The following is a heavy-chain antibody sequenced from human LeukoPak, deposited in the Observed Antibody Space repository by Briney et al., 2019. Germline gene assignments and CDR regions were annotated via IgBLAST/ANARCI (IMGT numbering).Heavy chain of an antibody. Sequence: GGSLRLSCAASGFTFSSYWMSWVRQAPGKGLEWVANIKQDGSEKYYVDSVKGRFTISRDNAKNSLYLQMNSLRAEDTAVYYCARESIFGVVIYFDYWGQGTLVTVSS. D-gene: IGHD3-3*01. CDR3: ARESIFGVVIYFDY. V-gene: IGHV3-7*01. CDR1: GFTFSSYW. CDR2: IKQDGSEK. J-gene: IGHJ4*02.